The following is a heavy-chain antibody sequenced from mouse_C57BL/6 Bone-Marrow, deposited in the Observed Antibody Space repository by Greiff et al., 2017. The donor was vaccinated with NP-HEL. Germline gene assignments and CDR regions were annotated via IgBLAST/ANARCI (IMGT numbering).Heavy chain of an antibody. Sequence: VKLQESGAELVRPGASVTLSCKASGYTFTDYEMHWVKQTPVHGLEWIGAIDPETGGTAYNQKFKGKAILTADKSSSTAYMELRSLTSEDSAVYYCTRRGLVPRMDYWGQGTSVTVSS. V-gene: IGHV1-15*01. CDR3: TRRGLVPRMDY. CDR1: GYTFTDYE. D-gene: IGHD2-3*01. J-gene: IGHJ4*01. CDR2: IDPETGGT.